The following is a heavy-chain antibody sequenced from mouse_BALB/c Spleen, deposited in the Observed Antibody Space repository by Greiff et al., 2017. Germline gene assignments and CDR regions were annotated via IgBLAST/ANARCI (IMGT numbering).Heavy chain of an antibody. V-gene: IGHV5-17*02. D-gene: IGHD2-14*01. CDR2: ISSGSSTI. CDR1: GFTFSSFG. J-gene: IGHJ4*01. CDR3: ARTYRYDAMDY. Sequence: EVHLVESGGGLVQPGGSRKLSCAASGFTFSSFGMHWVRQAPEKGLEWVAYISSGSSTIYYADTVKGRFTISRDNPKNTLFLQMTSLRSEDTAMYYCARTYRYDAMDYWGQGTSVTVSS.